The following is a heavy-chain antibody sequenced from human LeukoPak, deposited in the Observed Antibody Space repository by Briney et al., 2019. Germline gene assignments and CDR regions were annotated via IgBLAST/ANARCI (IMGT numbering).Heavy chain of an antibody. V-gene: IGHV3-33*08. CDR3: ARDPSPNYDILTGSFDY. J-gene: IGHJ4*02. CDR1: GFTFSSYG. CDR2: IWYDGSNK. Sequence: PGGSLRLSCAASGFTFSSYGMHWVRQAPGKGLEWVAVIWYDGSNKYYADSVKGRFTISRDNSKNTLYLQVNSLRAEDTAVYYCARDPSPNYDILTGSFDYWGQGTLVTVSS. D-gene: IGHD3-9*01.